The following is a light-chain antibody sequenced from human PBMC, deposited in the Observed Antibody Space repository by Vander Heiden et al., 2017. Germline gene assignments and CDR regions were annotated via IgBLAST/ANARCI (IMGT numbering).Light chain of an antibody. Sequence: EFALTQSPATLPFSPGARATLCCRASQSIDNFLAWYQQKPGQAPRLLIYEASNRDTGIPARFSGSGSGTDFTLTISSLEPEDVAVYYCQQRSDWPLTFGGGTKVEIK. V-gene: IGKV3-11*01. J-gene: IGKJ4*01. CDR2: EAS. CDR3: QQRSDWPLT. CDR1: QSIDNF.